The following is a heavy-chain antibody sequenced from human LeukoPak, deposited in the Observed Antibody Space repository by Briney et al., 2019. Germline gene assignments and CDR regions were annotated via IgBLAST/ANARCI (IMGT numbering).Heavy chain of an antibody. J-gene: IGHJ4*02. CDR3: AKGWYSIDS. D-gene: IGHD6-13*01. CDR2: ISYDGSNK. Sequence: GGSLRLSCAASGFTFSSYGMHWVRQAPGKGLEWVAVISYDGSNKYYADSVKGRFTISRDNSKNTLYLQMNSLKTEDTAVYYCAKGWYSIDSWGQGTLVTVSS. CDR1: GFTFSSYG. V-gene: IGHV3-30*18.